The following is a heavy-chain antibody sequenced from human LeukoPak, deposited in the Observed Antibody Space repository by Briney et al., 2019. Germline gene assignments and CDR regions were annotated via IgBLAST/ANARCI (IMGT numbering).Heavy chain of an antibody. V-gene: IGHV1-18*01. J-gene: IGHJ3*02. Sequence: ASVKVSCKASGYTFTSYGISWVRQAPGQGLEWMGWISAYNGNTNYAQKLQGRVTMTTDTSTGTAYMELRSLRSEDTAVYYCARAKRITMVRGVIIDAFDIWGQGTMVTVSS. CDR1: GYTFTSYG. CDR3: ARAKRITMVRGVIIDAFDI. D-gene: IGHD3-10*01. CDR2: ISAYNGNT.